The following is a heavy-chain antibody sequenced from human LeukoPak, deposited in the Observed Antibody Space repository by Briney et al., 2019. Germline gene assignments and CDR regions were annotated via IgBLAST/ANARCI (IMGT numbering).Heavy chain of an antibody. V-gene: IGHV3-30-3*01. Sequence: GGSLRLSCAASGFTFSSYAMHWVRQAPGKGLEWVAVISYDGSNKYYADSVKGRFTISRDNSKNTLYLQMNSLRAEDTAVYYCARDGIAAAGTDYWGQGTLVTVSS. CDR1: GFTFSSYA. CDR2: ISYDGSNK. D-gene: IGHD6-13*01. J-gene: IGHJ4*02. CDR3: ARDGIAAAGTDY.